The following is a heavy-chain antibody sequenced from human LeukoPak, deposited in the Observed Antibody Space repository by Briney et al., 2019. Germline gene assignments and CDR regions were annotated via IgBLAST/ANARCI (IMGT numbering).Heavy chain of an antibody. V-gene: IGHV3-48*03. CDR3: ARDGEYGMDV. Sequence: GGSLRLSCAASGFTFSSYEMNWVRQAPGKGLEWVSYISSSGSTIYYADSVKGRFTISRDNAKNSLYLQMNSLRAEDTAVYYCARDGEYGMDVWGQGTTVTVSS. J-gene: IGHJ6*02. D-gene: IGHD3-10*01. CDR1: GFTFSSYE. CDR2: ISSSGSTI.